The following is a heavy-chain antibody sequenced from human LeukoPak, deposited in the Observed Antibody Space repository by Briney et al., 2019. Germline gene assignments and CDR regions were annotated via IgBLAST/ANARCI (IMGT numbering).Heavy chain of an antibody. J-gene: IGHJ4*02. CDR1: GGTFTSYT. D-gene: IGHD1-26*01. Sequence: ASVKVSCKASGGTFTSYTISWVRQAPGQGLEWMGRIIPILGIANYAQKFQARVTITADKSTSTAYLDLSRLRSEDTAVYYCARDGQWELPVPYYYDYGGQGTLVTVS. V-gene: IGHV1-69*04. CDR2: IIPILGIA. CDR3: ARDGQWELPVPYYYDY.